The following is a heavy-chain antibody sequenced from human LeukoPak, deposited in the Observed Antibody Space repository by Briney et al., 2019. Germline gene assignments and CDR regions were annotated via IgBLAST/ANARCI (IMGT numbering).Heavy chain of an antibody. J-gene: IGHJ3*02. V-gene: IGHV1-18*04. CDR3: ARGMSSGPHGAFDI. CDR1: GYTFTSYG. D-gene: IGHD6-19*01. CDR2: ISAYNGNT. Sequence: SVKVSCKASGYTFTSYGISWVRQAPGQGLEWMGWISAYNGNTNYAQKLQGRVTMTTDTSTSTDYMELRSLRSDETAVYYCARGMSSGPHGAFDIWGQGTMVTVSS.